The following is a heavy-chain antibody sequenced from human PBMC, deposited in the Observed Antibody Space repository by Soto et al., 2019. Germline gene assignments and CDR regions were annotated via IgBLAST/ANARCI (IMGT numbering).Heavy chain of an antibody. CDR3: AREGVAPYYYYGMDV. V-gene: IGHV1-69*05. Sequence: ASVKVSCKASGGTFSSYAISWVRRAPGQGLEWMGGIIPIFGTANYAQTFQGRVTMTTDTSTSTVHMEVRSLRSDDTAVYYCAREGVAPYYYYGMDVWGQGTPVTVSS. CDR1: GGTFSSYA. J-gene: IGHJ6*02. D-gene: IGHD5-12*01. CDR2: IIPIFGTA.